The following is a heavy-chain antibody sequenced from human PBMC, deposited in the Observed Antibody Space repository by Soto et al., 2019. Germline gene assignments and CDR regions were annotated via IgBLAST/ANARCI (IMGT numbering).Heavy chain of an antibody. CDR3: ARDLGVYQDYYYYYGMDV. CDR2: ISSSSSYI. D-gene: IGHD6-6*01. V-gene: IGHV3-21*01. CDR1: GFTFSSYS. J-gene: IGHJ6*02. Sequence: GGSLRLSCAASGFTFSSYSMNWVRQAPGKGLEWVSSISSSSSYIYYADSVKGRFNISRDNAKNSLYLQMNSLRAEDTAVYYCARDLGVYQDYYYYYGMDVWGQGTTVTVSS.